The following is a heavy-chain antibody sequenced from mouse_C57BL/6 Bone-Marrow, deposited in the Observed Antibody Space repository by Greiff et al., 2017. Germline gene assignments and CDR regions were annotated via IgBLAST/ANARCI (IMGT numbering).Heavy chain of an antibody. CDR1: GYTFTDYY. V-gene: IGHV1-26*01. Sequence: EVQLQQSGPELVKPGASVKISCKASGYTFTDYYMNWVKQSHGKSLEWIGDINPNNGGTSYNQKFKGKATLTVDKSSSTAYMELRSLTSEDSAVYYCARGGRIPRGFDYWGQGTTLTVSS. D-gene: IGHD3-3*01. J-gene: IGHJ2*01. CDR3: ARGGRIPRGFDY. CDR2: INPNNGGT.